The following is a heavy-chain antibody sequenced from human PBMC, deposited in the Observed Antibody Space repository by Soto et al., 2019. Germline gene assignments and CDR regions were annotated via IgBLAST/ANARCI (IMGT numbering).Heavy chain of an antibody. Sequence: QVQLQQWGAGLLKPSETLSLTCAVYGGSVNSGNYYWSWIRQPPGKGLEWIGEMSHSGGTHFNPPLKSRVAIPVHTSKNQFSLKMSSVTAADTALYYCARVERGTATTVVDAFDIWGPGTLVTVSS. CDR2: MSHSGGT. J-gene: IGHJ3*02. V-gene: IGHV4-34*01. CDR3: ARVERGTATTVVDAFDI. CDR1: GGSVNSGNYY. D-gene: IGHD1-1*01.